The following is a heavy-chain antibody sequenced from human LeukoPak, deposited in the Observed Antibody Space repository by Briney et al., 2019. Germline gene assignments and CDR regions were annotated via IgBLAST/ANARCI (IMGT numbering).Heavy chain of an antibody. D-gene: IGHD5-18*01. V-gene: IGHV4-34*01. CDR1: GGSFSGYY. J-gene: IGHJ4*02. CDR2: INHSGST. Sequence: PSETLSLTCAVYGGSFSGYYWSWIRQPPGKGLEWIGEINHSGSTNYNPSLKSRVTISVDTSKNQFSLKPSSVTAADTAVYYCARGERDTAISYWGQGTLVTVSS. CDR3: ARGERDTAISY.